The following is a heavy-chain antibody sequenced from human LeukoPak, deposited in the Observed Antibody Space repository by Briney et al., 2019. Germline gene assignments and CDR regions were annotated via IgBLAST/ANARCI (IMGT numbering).Heavy chain of an antibody. D-gene: IGHD6-13*01. J-gene: IGHJ4*02. V-gene: IGHV3-48*04. Sequence: GGSLRLSCAASGFTFSSYGMNWVRHAPGKGLGWVSYISSSSSTIYYADSVKGRFTISRDNAKNSLYLQMNSLRAEDTAVYYCARVEAGLVDYWGQGTLVTVSS. CDR3: ARVEAGLVDY. CDR1: GFTFSSYG. CDR2: ISSSSSTI.